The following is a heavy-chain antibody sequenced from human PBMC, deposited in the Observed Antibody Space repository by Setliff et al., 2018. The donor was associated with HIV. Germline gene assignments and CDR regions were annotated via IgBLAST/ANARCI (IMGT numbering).Heavy chain of an antibody. CDR2: IYSTGST. D-gene: IGHD1-26*01. CDR3: ARVQWDLLYVPDAFDI. CDR1: GGSFSDFY. Sequence: PSETLSLTCAVYGGSFSDFYWSWIRQSPGKGLEWIGYIYSTGSTNYNPSLKSRVTISVDTSKNQFSLQLSSVTAADTAVYYCARVQWDLLYVPDAFDIWGQGIMVTVSS. J-gene: IGHJ3*02. V-gene: IGHV4-59*01.